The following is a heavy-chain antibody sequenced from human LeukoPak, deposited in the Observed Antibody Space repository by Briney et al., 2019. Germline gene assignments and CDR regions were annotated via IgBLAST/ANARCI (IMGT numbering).Heavy chain of an antibody. CDR2: IYYTGST. V-gene: IGHV4-59*01. J-gene: IGHJ4*02. D-gene: IGHD6-13*01. CDR3: ARQQLSQLYYFEN. CDR1: GGSISSYY. Sequence: ETLSLTCTATGGSISSYYWRWIRQPPGKGLEWIGYIYYTGSTNYNPSLKSRVTISVDTSKNQFYLKRSSVTAADTAVYYCARQQLSQLYYFENRGQGTLVTVSS.